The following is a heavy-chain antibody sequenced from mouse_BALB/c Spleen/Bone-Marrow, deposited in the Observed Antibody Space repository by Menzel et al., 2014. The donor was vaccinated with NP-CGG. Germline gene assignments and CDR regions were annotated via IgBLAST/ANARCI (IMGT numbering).Heavy chain of an antibody. CDR1: GFTFNTYA. V-gene: IGHV10-1*02. Sequence: EVKLVESGGGLVQPKGSLKLSCAASGFTFNTYAMNWVRQAPGKGLEWVARIRSKSNNYATYYADSVKDRFTISRDDSQSKLFLQMNNLETEDTAMYCRVKSDGYFFDYWGQGTSLTVSS. D-gene: IGHD2-3*01. CDR2: IRSKSNNYAT. J-gene: IGHJ2*03. CDR3: VKSDGYFFDY.